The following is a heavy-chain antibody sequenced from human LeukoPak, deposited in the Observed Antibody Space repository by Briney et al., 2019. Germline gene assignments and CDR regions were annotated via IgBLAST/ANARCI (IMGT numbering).Heavy chain of an antibody. CDR3: ARGGGGAKAFYFDY. D-gene: IGHD1-26*01. CDR2: INHSGIT. CDR1: GGSFSGYY. Sequence: PSETLSLTCAVYGGSFSGYYWSWIRQPPGKGLEWIGEINHSGITNYNPSLKSRVTMSADTTRKRFSLRLTSESAADTGVYYCARGGGGAKAFYFDYWGQGSLVTVSS. V-gene: IGHV4-34*01. J-gene: IGHJ4*02.